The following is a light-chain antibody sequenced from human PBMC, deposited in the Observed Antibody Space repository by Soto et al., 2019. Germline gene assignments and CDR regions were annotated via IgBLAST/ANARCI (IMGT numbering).Light chain of an antibody. V-gene: IGKV3-20*01. Sequence: VLTQSPGTLSLSPGETATLSCRASQTVVSEFLFWYQQKPGQAPRLLIYGASSRATGIPDRFSGSGSGTDFTLTISRLEPEDFAVYYCHQYRSAPYIFGQGTNLEIK. J-gene: IGKJ2*01. CDR2: GAS. CDR1: QTVVSEF. CDR3: HQYRSAPYI.